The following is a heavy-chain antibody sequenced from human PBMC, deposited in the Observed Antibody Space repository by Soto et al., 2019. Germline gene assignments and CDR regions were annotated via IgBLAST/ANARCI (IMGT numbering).Heavy chain of an antibody. Sequence: GESLKISCKGSGYRFTNYWIGWVRQMPGKGLEWMGIIYPGDSDTRYSPSFQGQVTISADKSISTAYLQWSSLKASDTAMYYCARATGVCSGGSCYPNWFDPWGQGTLVTVSS. CDR1: GYRFTNYW. V-gene: IGHV5-51*01. D-gene: IGHD2-15*01. CDR2: IYPGDSDT. CDR3: ARATGVCSGGSCYPNWFDP. J-gene: IGHJ5*02.